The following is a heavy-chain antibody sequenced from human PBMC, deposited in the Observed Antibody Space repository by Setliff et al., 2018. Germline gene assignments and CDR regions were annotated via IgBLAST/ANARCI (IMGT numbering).Heavy chain of an antibody. D-gene: IGHD2-2*01. CDR2: IYYNGTT. CDR3: ARGRMRGSCSGPSCTYDPFDI. Sequence: SETLSLTCSVSGASISSNYWSWIRQSPGKGLEWIGYIYYNGTTRYSPSLKSRVTISVDTSKNQFSLILRSVTAADTAVYYCARGRMRGSCSGPSCTYDPFDIWGQGTPVTVSS. J-gene: IGHJ3*02. CDR1: GASISSNY. V-gene: IGHV4-59*12.